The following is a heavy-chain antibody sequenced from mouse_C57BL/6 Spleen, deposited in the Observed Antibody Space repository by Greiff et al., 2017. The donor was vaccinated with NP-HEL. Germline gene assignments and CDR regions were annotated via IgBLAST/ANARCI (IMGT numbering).Heavy chain of an antibody. Sequence: VQLQQSGAELARPGASVKLSCKASGYTFTSYGISWVKQRTGQGLEWIGEIYPRSGNNYYNEKFKGKATLTADKSSSTAYMELRSLTSEDSAVYFCASYYDGYYAFAYWGQGTLVTVSA. V-gene: IGHV1-81*01. D-gene: IGHD2-3*01. CDR2: IYPRSGNN. CDR1: GYTFTSYG. J-gene: IGHJ3*01. CDR3: ASYYDGYYAFAY.